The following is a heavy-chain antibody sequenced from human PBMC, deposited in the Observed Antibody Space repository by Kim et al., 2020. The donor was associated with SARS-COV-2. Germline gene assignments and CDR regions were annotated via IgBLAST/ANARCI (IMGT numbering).Heavy chain of an antibody. Sequence: GGSLRLSCAASGFTSNSYWMSWVRQAPGKGLEWVAYIKQDGSETYYVDAVEGRFTISRDNAKNLLYLQMNSLRAEDTAVYYCTRDPPGTRWAQYPQHWGQCSLVTVSS. CDR1: GFTSNSYW. CDR2: IKQDGSET. J-gene: IGHJ1*01. CDR3: TRDPPGTRWAQYPQH. V-gene: IGHV3-7*01. D-gene: IGHD2-2*01.